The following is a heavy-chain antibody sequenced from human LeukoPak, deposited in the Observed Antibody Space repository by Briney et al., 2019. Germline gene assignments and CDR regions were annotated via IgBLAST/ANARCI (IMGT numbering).Heavy chain of an antibody. J-gene: IGHJ4*02. D-gene: IGHD6-6*01. CDR3: AKDSSSSIDY. Sequence: PGRSLRLSCAAYGFTFSSYGMHLVRQAPGKGLEWVAVISYDGSNKYYADSVKGRFTISRDNSKNTLYLQMNSLRAEDTAVYYCAKDSSSSIDYWGQGTLVTVSS. CDR2: ISYDGSNK. V-gene: IGHV3-30*18. CDR1: GFTFSSYG.